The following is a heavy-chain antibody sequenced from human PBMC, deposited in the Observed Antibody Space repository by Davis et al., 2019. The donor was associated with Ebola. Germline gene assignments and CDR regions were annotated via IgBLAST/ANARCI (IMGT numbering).Heavy chain of an antibody. Sequence: ALVKVSCKASGYTFTSYYMHWVRQAPGQGLEWMGIINPSGGSTSYAQKFQGRVTMTRDTSTSTVYMELSSLRSEDTAVYYCARDGIPWLVRGYFDYWGQGTLVTVSS. CDR1: GYTFTSYY. V-gene: IGHV1-46*01. D-gene: IGHD6-19*01. CDR3: ARDGIPWLVRGYFDY. CDR2: INPSGGST. J-gene: IGHJ4*02.